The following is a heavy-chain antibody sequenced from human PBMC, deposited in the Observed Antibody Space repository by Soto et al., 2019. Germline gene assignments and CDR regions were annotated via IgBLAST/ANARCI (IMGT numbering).Heavy chain of an antibody. V-gene: IGHV3-11*01. CDR3: ARDSGVTMVRGVMDV. CDR2: ISSSGSTI. J-gene: IGHJ6*02. D-gene: IGHD3-10*01. CDR1: GFTFSDYY. Sequence: PGGSLRLSCAASGFTFSDYYMSWIRQAPGKGLEWVSYISSSGSTIYYADSVKGRFTISRDNSKNTLYLQMNSLRAEDTAVYYCARDSGVTMVRGVMDVWGQGTTVTVSS.